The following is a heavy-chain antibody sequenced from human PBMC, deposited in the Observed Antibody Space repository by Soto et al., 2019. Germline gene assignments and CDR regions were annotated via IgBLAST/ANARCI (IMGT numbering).Heavy chain of an antibody. Sequence: GESLKISCKGSGYSFTTYWIGWVRQMPGKGLEWMGIIYPGDSDTRYSPSFQGQVTISADKYISTAYLQWSSLKASDTAMYYCGRKDSSRALAYWGQGTLVPVSS. CDR3: GRKDSSRALAY. V-gene: IGHV5-51*01. D-gene: IGHD3-22*01. CDR1: GYSFTTYW. CDR2: IYPGDSDT. J-gene: IGHJ4*02.